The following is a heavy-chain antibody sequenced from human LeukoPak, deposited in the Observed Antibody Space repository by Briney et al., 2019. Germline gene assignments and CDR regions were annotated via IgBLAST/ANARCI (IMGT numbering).Heavy chain of an antibody. Sequence: SETLSLTCTVSGGSISSYYWSWIRQPAGKGLEWIGRIYTSGSTNYNPSLKSRVTMSVDTSKNQFSLKLSSVTGADTAVYYCARDVGRGYSYGYSAFDIWGQGTMVTVSS. V-gene: IGHV4-4*07. CDR1: GGSISSYY. CDR2: IYTSGST. D-gene: IGHD5-18*01. J-gene: IGHJ3*02. CDR3: ARDVGRGYSYGYSAFDI.